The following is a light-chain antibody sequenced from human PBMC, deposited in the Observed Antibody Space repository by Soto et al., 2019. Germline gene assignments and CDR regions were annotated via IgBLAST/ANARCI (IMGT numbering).Light chain of an antibody. J-gene: IGKJ1*01. Sequence: DIQMTQSPSTLAASVGDKGTITCRASQSISTWLAWYQQEPGKAPKLLIHKASSLQSGVPSRFSGTGSGTEFTLTISSLQPDDFATYYCQHYNSYSEAFGQGTKVDIK. CDR2: KAS. V-gene: IGKV1-5*03. CDR3: QHYNSYSEA. CDR1: QSISTW.